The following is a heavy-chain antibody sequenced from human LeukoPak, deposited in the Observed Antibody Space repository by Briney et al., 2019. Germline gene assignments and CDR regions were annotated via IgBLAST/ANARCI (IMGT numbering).Heavy chain of an antibody. CDR1: GYSFTGSY. CDR3: ASGGGSSNFRY. V-gene: IGHV1-2*02. J-gene: IGHJ4*02. D-gene: IGHD2-2*01. Sequence: GASVKVSCKASGYSFTGSYLHGVRQAPGQGPEWMGWINPNSGGADYAQNLQGRVTMTRDTSISTAYMELSRLRSDDTAVYYCASGGGSSNFRYWGQGTLVTVSS. CDR2: INPNSGGA.